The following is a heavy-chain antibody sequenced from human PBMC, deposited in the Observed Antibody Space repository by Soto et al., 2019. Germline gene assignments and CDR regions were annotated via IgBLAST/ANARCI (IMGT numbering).Heavy chain of an antibody. CDR3: ARIQTGGAAAGTSYYYYGMDV. D-gene: IGHD6-13*01. Sequence: SGPTLVNPTQTLTLTCTFSGFSLSTSGMCVSWIRQPPGKALEWLALIDWDDDKYYSTSLKTRLTISKDTSKNQVVLTMTNMDPVDTATYYCARIQTGGAAAGTSYYYYGMDVWGQGTTVTVSS. J-gene: IGHJ6*02. CDR2: IDWDDDK. V-gene: IGHV2-70*01. CDR1: GFSLSTSGMC.